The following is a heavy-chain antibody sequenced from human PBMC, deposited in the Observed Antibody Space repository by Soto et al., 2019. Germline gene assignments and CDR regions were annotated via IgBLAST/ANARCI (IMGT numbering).Heavy chain of an antibody. CDR3: AKDQKKGGYDSGMDV. V-gene: IGHV3-30*18. D-gene: IGHD5-12*01. CDR1: GFTFSNYG. CDR2: IAYEGSNK. Sequence: QVQLVESGGGVVQPGRSLRLSCAASGFTFSNYGMLWVRQAPGKGLEWVALIAYEGSNKYYADSVKGRFTISRDNSKNTLYLQMNSLRAEDTAVYYCAKDQKKGGYDSGMDVWGQGTTVTVSS. J-gene: IGHJ6*02.